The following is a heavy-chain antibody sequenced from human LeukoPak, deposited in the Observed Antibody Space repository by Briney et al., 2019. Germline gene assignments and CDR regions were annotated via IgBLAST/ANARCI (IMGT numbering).Heavy chain of an antibody. CDR3: AKAGYYLYTDLDY. J-gene: IGHJ4*02. CDR2: ISGSGGST. V-gene: IGHV3-23*01. CDR1: GFTFSSYA. D-gene: IGHD3-22*01. Sequence: GGSLRLSCAGSGFTFSSYAMSWVRQAPGKGLEWVSAISGSGGSTYYADSVKGRFTISRDNSKNTLYLQMNSLRAEGTAVYNCAKAGYYLYTDLDYWGQETLVTVSS.